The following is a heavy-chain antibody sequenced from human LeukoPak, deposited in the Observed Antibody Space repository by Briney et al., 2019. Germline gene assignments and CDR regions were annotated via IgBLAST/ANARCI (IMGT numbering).Heavy chain of an antibody. Sequence: GGSLRLSCSASGFTFSSYAMSWVRQAPGKGLEWVSAISGSGGSTYYAYSVKGPFTSSRYNAKNTLYLQMNSVRAEDTAVYYCAKQMEDYCGGDCYSNWFDPWGQGTLVTVCS. CDR3: AKQMEDYCGGDCYSNWFDP. CDR2: ISGSGGST. CDR1: GFTFSSYA. J-gene: IGHJ5*02. D-gene: IGHD2-21*02. V-gene: IGHV3-23*01.